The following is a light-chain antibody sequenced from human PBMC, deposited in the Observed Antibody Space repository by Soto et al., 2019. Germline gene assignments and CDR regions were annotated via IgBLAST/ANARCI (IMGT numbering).Light chain of an antibody. V-gene: IGLV2-8*01. Sequence: QSALTQPPSASGSPGQSVTISCTGSSSDVGGYNYVSWYQQHPGKAPKLMIYEDSKRPSGVPDRLSGSKSGNTASLTVSGLQDEDDYYYHSCSYGRSSAVVFGGGTKLTVL. J-gene: IGLJ2*01. CDR1: SSDVGGYNY. CDR2: EDS. CDR3: CSYGRSSAVV.